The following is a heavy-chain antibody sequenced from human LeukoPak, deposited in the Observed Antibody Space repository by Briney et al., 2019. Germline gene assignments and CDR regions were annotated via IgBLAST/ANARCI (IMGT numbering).Heavy chain of an antibody. Sequence: GASVKVSCKASGYTFTGYYMHWVRQAPGQGLEWMGWINPNSGGTNYAQKFQGRVTITRDTSISTAYMELSRLRSDDTAVYYCAREGLGRGYHDAFDIWGQGTMVTVSS. CDR2: INPNSGGT. J-gene: IGHJ3*02. CDR1: GYTFTGYY. D-gene: IGHD2-2*01. CDR3: AREGLGRGYHDAFDI. V-gene: IGHV1-2*02.